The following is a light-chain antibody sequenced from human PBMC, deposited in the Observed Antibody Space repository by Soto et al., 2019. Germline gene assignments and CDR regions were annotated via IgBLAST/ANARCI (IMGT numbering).Light chain of an antibody. J-gene: IGKJ2*03. Sequence: DIQLTQSPSTLSASVGDRVTITCRASQSIDRWLAWYQQKLGKAPELLIHDASSLESGVPSRFSGSGSGTEFTLTNNSLQPDDFATYYCQQYNHYYSFGQGTKLEIK. CDR2: DAS. V-gene: IGKV1-5*01. CDR1: QSIDRW. CDR3: QQYNHYYS.